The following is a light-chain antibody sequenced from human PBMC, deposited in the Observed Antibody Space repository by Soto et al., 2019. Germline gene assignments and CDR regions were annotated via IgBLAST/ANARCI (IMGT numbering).Light chain of an antibody. CDR2: AAS. CDR1: QGISHD. CDR3: QKYNTAPLT. J-gene: IGKJ5*01. V-gene: IGKV1-27*01. Sequence: DIQMTQSPSSLSASFAYRCTITCRASQGISHDLAWYQQKPGKVPKLLIYAASTLQSGVPSRFSGSGSGTDFTLTISGLHPEDVATYYCQKYNTAPLTFGQGTRLEIK.